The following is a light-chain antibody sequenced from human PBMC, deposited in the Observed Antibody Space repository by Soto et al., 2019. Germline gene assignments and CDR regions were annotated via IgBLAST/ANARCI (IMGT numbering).Light chain of an antibody. J-gene: IGLJ1*01. CDR3: SSYTSSSTPYV. Sequence: QSALTQPASVSVSPGQSITISCTGTSSDVGGYNYVSWYQQHPGKAPKLMIYDVSNRPSGVSNRFSGSKSGNTASLTISGLQAEDEADYYCSSYTSSSTPYVCGTGTKLTVL. CDR2: DVS. V-gene: IGLV2-14*01. CDR1: SSDVGGYNY.